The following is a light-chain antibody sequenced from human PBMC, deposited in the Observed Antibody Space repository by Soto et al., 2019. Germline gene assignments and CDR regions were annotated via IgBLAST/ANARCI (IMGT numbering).Light chain of an antibody. CDR3: QVWASSNDPVV. Sequence: SYELTQPPSVSVAPGQTARITCGGNNIGSKSVHWYQQKPGQAPVLVVYDDSDRLSGIPERFSGSNSGNTATLTISRVEAGDEADYYCQVWASSNDPVVFGGGTKVTVL. CDR1: NIGSKS. V-gene: IGLV3-21*02. J-gene: IGLJ2*01. CDR2: DDS.